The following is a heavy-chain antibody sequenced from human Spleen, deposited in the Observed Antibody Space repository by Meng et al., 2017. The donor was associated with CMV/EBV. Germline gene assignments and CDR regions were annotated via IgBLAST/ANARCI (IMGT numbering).Heavy chain of an antibody. CDR2: IIPIFGTA. D-gene: IGHD2-2*01. Sequence: SVKVSCKASGGTFSSYAIIWVRQAPGQGLEWMGEIIPIFGTANYAQKFQGRVTVTRDTSTSTVYMELNSLRSEDTAVYFCATPILGYCSSISCPMGYWGQGTLVTVSS. CDR1: GGTFSSYA. V-gene: IGHV1-69*05. J-gene: IGHJ4*02. CDR3: ATPILGYCSSISCPMGY.